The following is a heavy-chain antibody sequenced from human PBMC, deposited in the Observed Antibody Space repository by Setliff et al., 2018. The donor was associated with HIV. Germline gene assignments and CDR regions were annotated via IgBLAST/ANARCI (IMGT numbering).Heavy chain of an antibody. Sequence: KPSETLSLTCTISGGSISSHFWSWIRQPPGKGLEWIGSIYYSGSTNYNPSLKSRVTISVVTSKNQFSLKLSSVTAADTAVYYCARGTLYYDYVWGTPFPFDYWGQGTLVTVSS. D-gene: IGHD3-16*01. V-gene: IGHV4-59*11. CDR2: IYYSGST. CDR3: ARGTLYYDYVWGTPFPFDY. J-gene: IGHJ4*02. CDR1: GGSISSHF.